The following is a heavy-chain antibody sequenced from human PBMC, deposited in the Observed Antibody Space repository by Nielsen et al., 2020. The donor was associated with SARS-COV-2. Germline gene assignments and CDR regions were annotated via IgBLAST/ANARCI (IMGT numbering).Heavy chain of an antibody. V-gene: IGHV4-61*01. J-gene: IGHJ6*03. CDR1: GGSISTGSYY. CDR3: ARTPSSGWPYYYYYMDV. Sequence: SETLSLTCIVSGGSISTGSYYWSWIRQPPGKGLEWIGYIYYSGSTNYNPSLKSRVTISVDTSKNQFSLKLSSVTAADTAVYYCARTPSSGWPYYYYYMDVWGKGTTVTVSS. CDR2: IYYSGST. D-gene: IGHD6-19*01.